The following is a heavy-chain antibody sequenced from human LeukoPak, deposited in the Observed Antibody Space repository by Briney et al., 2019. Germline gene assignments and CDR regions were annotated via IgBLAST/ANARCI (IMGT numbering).Heavy chain of an antibody. J-gene: IGHJ4*02. Sequence: GGSLRLSCAASGFTFSDYYMSWIRQAPGKGLEWVSYISSSGSTTYYADSVKGRFTISRDNAKNSLYLQMNSLRAEDTAVYYCASGFNSGPIADYWGQGTLVTDSS. D-gene: IGHD1-26*01. CDR1: GFTFSDYY. CDR2: ISSSGSTT. V-gene: IGHV3-11*04. CDR3: ASGFNSGPIADY.